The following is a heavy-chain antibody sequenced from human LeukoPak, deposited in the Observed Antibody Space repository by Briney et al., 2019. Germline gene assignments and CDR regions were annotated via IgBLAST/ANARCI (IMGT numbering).Heavy chain of an antibody. J-gene: IGHJ5*02. CDR2: IYPGDSDT. V-gene: IGHV5-51*01. CDR3: ARRGGFGDFAVVNYFDP. D-gene: IGHD3-10*01. Sequence: GESLKISCKGSGYSFSNYWIGWVRQMPGKGLEWMGIIYPGDSDTRYSPSFRGQVTLSVGKSINTAYLRWSSLKASDTAIYYCARRGGFGDFAVVNYFDPWGQGTLVTVSS. CDR1: GYSFSNYW.